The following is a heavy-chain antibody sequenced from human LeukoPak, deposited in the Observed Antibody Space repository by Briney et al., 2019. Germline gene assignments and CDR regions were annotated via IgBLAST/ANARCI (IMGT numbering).Heavy chain of an antibody. CDR3: AREPPYGSSERPLDP. Sequence: GASVKVSCKASGYTFTTFGISWMRRAPGQGLEWMGWIYPYNGNTHYAQKFQGRVTMTTDTSTTTAYMELRSLRSDDTALYYCAREPPYGSSERPLDPWGQGTLVTVSS. V-gene: IGHV1-18*01. J-gene: IGHJ5*02. CDR2: IYPYNGNT. D-gene: IGHD4-17*01. CDR1: GYTFTTFG.